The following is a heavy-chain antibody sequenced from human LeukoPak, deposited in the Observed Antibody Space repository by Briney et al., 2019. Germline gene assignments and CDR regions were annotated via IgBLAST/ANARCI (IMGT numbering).Heavy chain of an antibody. D-gene: IGHD3-10*02. CDR1: GFTFSNYW. Sequence: GGSLTLSCAASGFTFSNYWMTWVRRAPGKGLEWVSYISSSGSTIYYADSVKGRFTISRDNAKNSLYLQMNSLRAEDTAVYYCAELGITMIGGVWGKGTTVTISS. CDR2: ISSSGSTI. J-gene: IGHJ6*04. CDR3: AELGITMIGGV. V-gene: IGHV3-48*04.